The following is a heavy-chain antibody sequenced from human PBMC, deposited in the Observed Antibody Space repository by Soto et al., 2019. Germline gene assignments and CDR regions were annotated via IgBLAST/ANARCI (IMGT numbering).Heavy chain of an antibody. CDR1: GDSISGYY. CDR2: IHYSGST. D-gene: IGHD3-10*02. Sequence: SETLSLTCTVSGDSISGYYWSWIRQPPGKGLEWIGYIHYSGSTNYNSSLKSRVTISVDTSKNQFSLYLNSVTAADTAVYYCARQLPDRVLWDYWGQGTLVTVSS. V-gene: IGHV4-59*01. CDR3: ARQLPDRVLWDY. J-gene: IGHJ4*02.